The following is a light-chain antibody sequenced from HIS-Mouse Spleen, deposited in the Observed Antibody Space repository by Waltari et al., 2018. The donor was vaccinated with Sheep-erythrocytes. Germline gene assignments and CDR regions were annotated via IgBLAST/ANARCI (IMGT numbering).Light chain of an antibody. CDR2: GAS. CDR1: QSVSSSY. V-gene: IGKV3-20*01. CDR3: QQYGSSPPVT. J-gene: IGKJ4*01. Sequence: LTQSPSSLSASVGDRATLSCRASQSVSSSYLAWYQQKPGQAPRLLIHGASSRATGIPDRFSGSGSGTDFTLTISRLEPEDFAVYYCQQYGSSPPVTFGGGTKVEIK.